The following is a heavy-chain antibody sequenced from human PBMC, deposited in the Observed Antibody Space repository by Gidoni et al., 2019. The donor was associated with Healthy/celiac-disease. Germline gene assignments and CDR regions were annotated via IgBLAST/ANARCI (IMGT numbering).Heavy chain of an antibody. CDR1: GYTFTSYY. Sequence: QVQLVQSGAEVKKPGASVKVSCTASGYTFTSYYMHWVRQAPGQGLEWMGIINPSGGSTSYAQKFQGRVTMTRDTSTSTVYMELSSLRSEDTAVYYCAREQLEYSSSSGFDYWGQGTLVTVSS. CDR2: INPSGGST. D-gene: IGHD6-6*01. V-gene: IGHV1-46*01. J-gene: IGHJ4*02. CDR3: AREQLEYSSSSGFDY.